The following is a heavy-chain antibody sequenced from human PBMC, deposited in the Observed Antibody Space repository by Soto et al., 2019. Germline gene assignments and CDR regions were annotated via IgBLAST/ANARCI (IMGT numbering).Heavy chain of an antibody. CDR3: VTPHKVGVTTPFDY. V-gene: IGHV5-51*01. D-gene: IGHD1-26*01. Sequence: GESLKISCQGSGYTFSTSWIGWVRQMPGKGLEWMGIIYPGDSNTIYSPSFQGQVTISADKSSSTAYLQWSSLKASDTAMYYCVTPHKVGVTTPFDYWGQGTLVTVSS. CDR2: IYPGDSNT. CDR1: GYTFSTSW. J-gene: IGHJ4*02.